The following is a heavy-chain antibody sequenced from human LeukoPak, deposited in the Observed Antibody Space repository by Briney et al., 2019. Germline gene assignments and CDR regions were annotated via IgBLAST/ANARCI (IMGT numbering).Heavy chain of an antibody. CDR1: GYTFTSYY. V-gene: IGHV1-46*01. J-gene: IGHJ4*02. CDR3: ARDRMDLVVPAAMDLDY. D-gene: IGHD2-2*01. CDR2: INPSGGST. Sequence: GASVKVSCKASGYTFTSYYMHWVRQAPGQGLEWMAIINPSGGSTSYAQKFQGRVTMTRDTSTSTVYMELSSLRSEDTAVYYCARDRMDLVVPAAMDLDYWGQGTLVTVSS.